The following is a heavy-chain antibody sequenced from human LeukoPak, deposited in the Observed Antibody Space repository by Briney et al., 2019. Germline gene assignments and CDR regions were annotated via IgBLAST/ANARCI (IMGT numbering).Heavy chain of an antibody. CDR3: ARGFGAYCGGDCYSDYFDY. J-gene: IGHJ4*02. Sequence: SETLSLTWAVYGGSFSGYYWSWIRQPPGKGLEWIGEINHSGSTNYNPSLKSRVTISVDTSKNQFSLKLSSVTAADTAVYYCARGFGAYCGGDCYSDYFDYWGQGTLVTVSS. CDR1: GGSFSGYY. CDR2: INHSGST. D-gene: IGHD2-21*02. V-gene: IGHV4-34*01.